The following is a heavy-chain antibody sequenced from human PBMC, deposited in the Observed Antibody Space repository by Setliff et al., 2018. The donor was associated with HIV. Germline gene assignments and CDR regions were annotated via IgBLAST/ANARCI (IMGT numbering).Heavy chain of an antibody. CDR3: VRVRVGGSLYFDF. V-gene: IGHV1-3*03. CDR2: MNAASGKT. Sequence: ASVKVSCKASGYTFTNSVIHWVRQAPGQRLEWLGWMNAASGKTKYSEEFQSRISFTRDTSAKTAYLELTKLTSEDMAIYYCVRVRVGGSLYFDFWGQGTPVTVSS. J-gene: IGHJ4*02. D-gene: IGHD1-26*01. CDR1: GYTFTNSV.